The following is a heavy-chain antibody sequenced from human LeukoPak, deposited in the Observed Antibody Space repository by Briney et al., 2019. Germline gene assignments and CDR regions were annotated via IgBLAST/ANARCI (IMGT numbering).Heavy chain of an antibody. CDR1: GGSFSGYY. Sequence: PSETLPLTCAVYGGSFSGYYWSWIRQPPGKGREWIGEINHSGSTNYNPSLKSRVTISVDTSKNQFSLKLSSVTAADTAVYYCAREGGFGGVTVWGQGTLVTVSS. V-gene: IGHV4-34*01. J-gene: IGHJ4*02. D-gene: IGHD3-16*02. CDR3: AREGGFGGVTV. CDR2: INHSGST.